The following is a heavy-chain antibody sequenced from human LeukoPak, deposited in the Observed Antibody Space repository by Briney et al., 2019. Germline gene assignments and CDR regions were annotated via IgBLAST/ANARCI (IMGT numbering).Heavy chain of an antibody. V-gene: IGHV1-2*02. D-gene: IGHD6-19*01. CDR3: ARRAAVAGPRSYSFDI. CDR2: INPNSGGT. J-gene: IGHJ3*02. CDR1: GYTFTSYA. Sequence: ASVKVSCKASGYTFTSYAMNWVRQAPGQGLEWMGWINPNSGGTNYAQKFQGRVTMTRDTSISTAYMELSRLRSDDTAVYYCARRAAVAGPRSYSFDIWGQGTMVTVSS.